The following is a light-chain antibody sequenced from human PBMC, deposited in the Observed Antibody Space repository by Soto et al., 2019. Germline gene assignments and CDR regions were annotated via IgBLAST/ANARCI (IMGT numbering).Light chain of an antibody. CDR3: QKYDGAPLT. V-gene: IGKV1-27*01. CDR1: QDINIY. Sequence: DIQMTQSPSSLSASVGDRVTITCRAGQDINIYLAWYQQKPGKVPKLLISAASTLQSGVPSRFSGRGSGTDFTLTISSLQPEDVAPYYCQKYDGAPLTFGGGTKVEIK. CDR2: AAS. J-gene: IGKJ4*01.